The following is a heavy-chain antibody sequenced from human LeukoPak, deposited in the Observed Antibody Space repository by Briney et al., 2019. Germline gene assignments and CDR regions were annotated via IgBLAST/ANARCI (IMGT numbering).Heavy chain of an antibody. CDR1: GFTFSSYG. CDR3: AKDWSSTEWELSYGMDV. Sequence: GGSLGLSCAASGFTFSSYGMHWVRQAPGKGLEWVAVISYDGSNKYYADSVKGRFTISRDNSKNTLYLQMNSLRAEDTAVYYCAKDWSSTEWELSYGMDVWGQGTTVTVSS. V-gene: IGHV3-30*18. J-gene: IGHJ6*02. D-gene: IGHD1-26*01. CDR2: ISYDGSNK.